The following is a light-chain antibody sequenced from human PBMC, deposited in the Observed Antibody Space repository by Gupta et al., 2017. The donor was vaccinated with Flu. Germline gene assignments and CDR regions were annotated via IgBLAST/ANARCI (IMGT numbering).Light chain of an antibody. CDR1: QSISSY. CDR3: QQNDSNLLST. CDR2: AAS. J-gene: IGKJ5*01. V-gene: IGKV1-39*01. Sequence: DLQMTQSPSSLSASVGDRVTITCRASQSISSYLNWYQQKPGKAPKLLIYAASSLQSGVPSRFSGSGCGTDFTLTISSRQPEDFAAYYCQQNDSNLLSTFGQGTQLEIK.